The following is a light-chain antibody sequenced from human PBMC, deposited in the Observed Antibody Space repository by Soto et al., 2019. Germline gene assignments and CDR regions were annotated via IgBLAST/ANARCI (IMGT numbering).Light chain of an antibody. CDR2: DVS. Sequence: QSALTQPASVSGSPGQSITISCTGTSSDVGGYKFVSWYQHHPGKAPKLIIYDVSDRPSGISNRFSGSKSGNTASLTISGLQAADEADYYCSSYTSSLTLVFGGGTKLTVL. J-gene: IGLJ2*01. V-gene: IGLV2-14*03. CDR3: SSYTSSLTLV. CDR1: SSDVGGYKF.